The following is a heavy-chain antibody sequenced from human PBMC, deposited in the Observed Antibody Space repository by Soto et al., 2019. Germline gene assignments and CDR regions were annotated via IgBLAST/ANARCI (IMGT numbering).Heavy chain of an antibody. CDR3: ATETTLRQQLIS. J-gene: IGHJ5*02. D-gene: IGHD3-16*01. Sequence: PSETLSLTCTVSGGSISSRDYYLSWIRQPPGKGLEWIGYIYYSGSTYYNPSLKSRVTISVDTSKNQFSLKLSSVTAADTAVYYCATETTLRQQLISWGQGTLVTVSS. CDR2: IYYSGST. CDR1: GGSISSRDYY. V-gene: IGHV4-30-4*01.